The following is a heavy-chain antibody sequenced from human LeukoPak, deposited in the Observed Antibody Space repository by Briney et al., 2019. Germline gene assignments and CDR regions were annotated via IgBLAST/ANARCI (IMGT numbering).Heavy chain of an antibody. CDR3: ARDSISGSWSVDY. CDR2: MNPNGTNI. J-gene: IGHJ4*02. Sequence: GASVKVSCKASVYTFTNYDINWVRQAPGQGLEWMGWMNPNGTNIGYSQKFQGRVTMTRNTSISTAYMELSSLRSEDTAVYYCARDSISGSWSVDYWGQGTLVTVSS. V-gene: IGHV1-8*01. D-gene: IGHD1-20*01. CDR1: VYTFTNYD.